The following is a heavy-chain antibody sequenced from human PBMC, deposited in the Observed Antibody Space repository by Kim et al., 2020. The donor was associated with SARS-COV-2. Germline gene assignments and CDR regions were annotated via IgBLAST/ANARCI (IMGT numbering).Heavy chain of an antibody. Sequence: GSLRLSCAASGFSVNNAYMSWVRQAPGKGLEWVGRIKSKTDGGTTDYAAPVKGRFTISRDDSKNTLYLQMNSLKIEDTALYFCTALPNLGQGTVVTVSS. CDR3: TALPN. V-gene: IGHV3-15*01. J-gene: IGHJ4*02. CDR1: GFSVNNAY. CDR2: IKSKTDGGTT.